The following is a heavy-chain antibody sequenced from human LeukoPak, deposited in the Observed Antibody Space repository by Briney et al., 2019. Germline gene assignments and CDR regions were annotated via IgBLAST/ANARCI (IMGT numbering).Heavy chain of an antibody. J-gene: IGHJ5*02. CDR2: MNPNSGNT. CDR3: ARGLKAKIRTIFGVGSSTNWFDP. D-gene: IGHD3-3*01. CDR1: GYTFTSYD. V-gene: IGHV1-8*01. Sequence: ASVKVSCKASGYTFTSYDINWVRQATGQGLEWMGWMNPNSGNTGYAQKFQGRVTMTRNTSISTAYMELSSLRSEDTAVYYCARGLKAKIRTIFGVGSSTNWFDPWGQGTLVTVSS.